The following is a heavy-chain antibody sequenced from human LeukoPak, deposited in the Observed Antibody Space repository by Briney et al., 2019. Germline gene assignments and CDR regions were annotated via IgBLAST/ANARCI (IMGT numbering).Heavy chain of an antibody. D-gene: IGHD1-14*01. CDR1: GYIFTDYY. V-gene: IGHV1-2*02. J-gene: IGHJ6*03. Sequence: ASVKVSCKASGYIFTDYYMHWVRQAPGQGLEWMGWINPKGDGTIHAQTKYAQNFQGRVTLTRDTSISTAYMELSSLRSDDTAMYFCAKNIEPPDLYYYYFYMDVWGKGTTVTVSS. CDR3: AKNIEPPDLYYYYFYMDV. CDR2: INPKGDGTIHAQT.